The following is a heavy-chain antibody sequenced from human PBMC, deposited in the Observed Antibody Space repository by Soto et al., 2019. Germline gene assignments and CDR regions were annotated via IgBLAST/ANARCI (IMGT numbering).Heavy chain of an antibody. J-gene: IGHJ4*01. CDR1: GFTFKDAW. D-gene: IGHD2-21*02. CDR2: IKSVTAGGTT. CDR3: TTGEYCGLDCPPRLF. Sequence: EVQLVESGGGLVKPGESLRLSCTASGFTFKDAWMNWVRQAPGQGLEWVGRIKSVTAGGTTDYAAPVKGRFSVSRDDSEGRVYLQMDSLKTEDTAVYYCTTGEYCGLDCPPRLFWGHGTLVTVSS. V-gene: IGHV3-15*07.